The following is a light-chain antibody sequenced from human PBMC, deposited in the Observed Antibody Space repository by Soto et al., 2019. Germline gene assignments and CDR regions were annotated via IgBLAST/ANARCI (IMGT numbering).Light chain of an antibody. CDR1: QSVSSN. J-gene: IGKJ1*01. V-gene: IGKV3-15*01. Sequence: EMVMTQSPATLSMSPGERATLSCRASQSVSSNLAWYQQRPGQAPRLLIYGASTRATDIPVRFSGSGSGTRFTLTISSLQSEDFAVYYCQQFQSSLRTFGQGTQVEV. CDR2: GAS. CDR3: QQFQSSLRT.